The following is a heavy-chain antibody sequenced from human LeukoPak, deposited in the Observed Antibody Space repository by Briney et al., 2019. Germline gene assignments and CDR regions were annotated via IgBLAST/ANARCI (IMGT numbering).Heavy chain of an antibody. Sequence: GGSLRLSCAASGFTFSSYEMNWVRQAPGKGLEWVSYISSSGSTIYYADSVKGRFTISRDNGKNSLYLQMNSLRAEDTAVYYCARGCGSSCQPNLDYWGQGTLVTVSS. CDR3: ARGCGSSCQPNLDY. D-gene: IGHD6-13*01. V-gene: IGHV3-48*03. CDR2: ISSSGSTI. CDR1: GFTFSSYE. J-gene: IGHJ4*02.